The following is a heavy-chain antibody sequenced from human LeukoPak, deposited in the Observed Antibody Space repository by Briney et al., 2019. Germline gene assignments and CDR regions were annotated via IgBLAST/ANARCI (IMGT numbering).Heavy chain of an antibody. J-gene: IGHJ4*02. CDR2: MYYSGST. V-gene: IGHV4-59*02. CDR3: ARGGSSWSFDN. Sequence: SETLSLTCTVSGGSVSSYYWSWIRQPPGKGLEWIGYMYYSGSTIYNPSLKSRVTISVDTSKNQFSLKLNSVTAADTAVYYCARGGSSWSFDNWGQGTLVTVSS. D-gene: IGHD6-13*01. CDR1: GGSVSSYY.